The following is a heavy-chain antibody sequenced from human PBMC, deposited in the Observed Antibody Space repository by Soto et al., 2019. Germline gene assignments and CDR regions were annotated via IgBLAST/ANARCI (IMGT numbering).Heavy chain of an antibody. CDR2: ISYDGSNK. Sequence: GGSLRLSCAASGFTFSSYGMHWVRQAPGKGLEWVAVISYDGSNKYYADSVKGRFTISRDNSKNTLYLQMNSLRAEDTAVYYCAKDLWELLTDYYYYYYGMDVWGQGTTVTVSS. D-gene: IGHD1-26*01. CDR3: AKDLWELLTDYYYYYYGMDV. CDR1: GFTFSSYG. V-gene: IGHV3-30*18. J-gene: IGHJ6*02.